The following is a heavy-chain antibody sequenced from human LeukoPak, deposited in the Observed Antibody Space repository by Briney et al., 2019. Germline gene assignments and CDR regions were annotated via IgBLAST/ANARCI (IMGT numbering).Heavy chain of an antibody. Sequence: KASETLSLTCAVCGGSFSGYYWSWIRQPPGKGLEWIGEINHSGSTNYNPSLKSRVTISVDTSKNQFSLKLSSVTAADTAVYYCARGSITMVRERWFDPWGQGTLVTVSS. V-gene: IGHV4-34*01. CDR3: ARGSITMVRERWFDP. CDR1: GGSFSGYY. J-gene: IGHJ5*02. CDR2: INHSGST. D-gene: IGHD3-10*01.